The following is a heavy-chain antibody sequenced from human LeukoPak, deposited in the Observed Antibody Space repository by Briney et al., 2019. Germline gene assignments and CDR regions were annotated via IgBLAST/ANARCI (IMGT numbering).Heavy chain of an antibody. CDR2: INPNSGGT. CDR3: ARSSGWSLFDY. D-gene: IGHD6-19*01. J-gene: IGHJ4*02. CDR1: ANTFTGYY. V-gene: IGHV1-2*02. Sequence: GASVKVSCKASANTFTGYYMHWVRQAPGQGLEWTGWINPNSGGTNYAQKFQGRVTMTRDTSISTAYMELSTLRSDDTAVYYCARSSGWSLFDYWGQGTLVTVSS.